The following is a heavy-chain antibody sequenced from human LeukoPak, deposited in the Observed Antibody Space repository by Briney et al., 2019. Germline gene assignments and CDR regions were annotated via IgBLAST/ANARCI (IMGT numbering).Heavy chain of an antibody. J-gene: IGHJ4*02. Sequence: GGSLRLSCAASGFTFSNYWMSWVRQAPGKGLEWVGRIKTKTEGGTTDYAAPVKGRFTISRDDSKNTVYLQMNSLKTEDTAVYYCASYGSGSHDYWGQGSLVTVSS. CDR3: ASYGSGSHDY. CDR2: IKTKTEGGTT. CDR1: GFTFSNYW. D-gene: IGHD3-10*01. V-gene: IGHV3-15*01.